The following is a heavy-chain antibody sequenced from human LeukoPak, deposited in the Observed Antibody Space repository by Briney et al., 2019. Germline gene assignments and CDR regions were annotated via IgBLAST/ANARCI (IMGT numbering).Heavy chain of an antibody. J-gene: IGHJ4*02. D-gene: IGHD2-2*01. V-gene: IGHV1-8*01. CDR1: GYTFTSYD. CDR2: MNPNSSNT. CDR3: AVYCSSTSCSQRDFDY. Sequence: GASVKVSCKASGYTFTSYDINWVRQATGQGLEWMGWMNPNSSNTGYAQKFQGRVTMTRNTSISTAYMELSSLRSEDTAVYYCAVYCSSTSCSQRDFDYWGQGTLVTVSS.